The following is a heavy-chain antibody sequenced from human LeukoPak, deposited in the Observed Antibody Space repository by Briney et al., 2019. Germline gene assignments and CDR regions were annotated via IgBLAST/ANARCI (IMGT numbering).Heavy chain of an antibody. CDR3: ARDPSYYDSSGYYPNYFDY. CDR2: ISAYNGNT. Sequence: ASVKVSCKASGYTFTSYGISWVRQAPGQGLEWMGWISAYNGNTNYAQKLQGRVTMTTDTPTSTAYMELRSLRSDDTAVYYCARDPSYYDSSGYYPNYFDYWGQGTLVTVSS. V-gene: IGHV1-18*01. D-gene: IGHD3-22*01. CDR1: GYTFTSYG. J-gene: IGHJ4*02.